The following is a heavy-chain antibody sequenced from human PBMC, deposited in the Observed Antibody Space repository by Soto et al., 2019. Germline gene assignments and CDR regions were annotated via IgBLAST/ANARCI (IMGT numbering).Heavy chain of an antibody. CDR3: ATYYDILTGPMGPLNY. Sequence: QVQLQESGPGVVKPSQTLSLTCAVSGASLARGGFYWSWIRQYPGKGLEWIGDIYYSGSTRYNPSLKSRITISVDTSKNQCSLELSSVTAADTALYYCATYYDILTGPMGPLNYWGQGILVTVSS. D-gene: IGHD3-9*01. CDR1: GASLARGGFY. CDR2: IYYSGST. J-gene: IGHJ4*02. V-gene: IGHV4-31*11.